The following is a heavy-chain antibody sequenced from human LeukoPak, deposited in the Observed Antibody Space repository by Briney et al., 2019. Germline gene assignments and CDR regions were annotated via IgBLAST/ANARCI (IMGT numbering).Heavy chain of an antibody. CDR3: ARNTYYYHSGTYLDY. CDR1: GASISSGTYY. J-gene: IGHJ4*02. D-gene: IGHD3-10*01. CDR2: IFTSGST. V-gene: IGHV4-61*09. Sequence: SQTLSLTCTVSGASISSGTYYWSWIRQPAGKGLEWIGHIFTSGSTNYNPSLKSRVTISVDTSKNQFSLKLTAVTAADTAVYYCARNTYYYHSGTYLDYWGQGILVTVSS.